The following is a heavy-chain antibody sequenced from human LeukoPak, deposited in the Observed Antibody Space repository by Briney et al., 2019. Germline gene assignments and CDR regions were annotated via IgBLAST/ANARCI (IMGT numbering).Heavy chain of an antibody. Sequence: PSETLSPTCGVSTGSFSGHLWSWIRQPPGKGLEWIGEINKAGSTNYNPSFKSRLTLSLDTSKNQMFLNLSSVTAADTAVYYCARDYGDYGGRWWFDPWGQGTLVTVSS. CDR1: TGSFSGHL. CDR2: INKAGST. D-gene: IGHD4-17*01. CDR3: ARDYGDYGGRWWFDP. V-gene: IGHV4-34*01. J-gene: IGHJ5*02.